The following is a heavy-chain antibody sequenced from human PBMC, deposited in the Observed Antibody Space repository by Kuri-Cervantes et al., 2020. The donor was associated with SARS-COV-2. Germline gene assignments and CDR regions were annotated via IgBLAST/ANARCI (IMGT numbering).Heavy chain of an antibody. V-gene: IGHV3-23*01. Sequence: ETLSLTCAASGFTFSSYGMHWVRQAPGKGLEWVSAISGSGGSTYYADSVKGRFTISRDNSKNTLYLQMNSLRAEDTAVYYCAKVYGDIVVVPAAKYFQHWGQGTLVTVSS. CDR3: AKVYGDIVVVPAAKYFQH. CDR2: ISGSGGST. J-gene: IGHJ1*01. CDR1: GFTFSSYG. D-gene: IGHD2-2*01.